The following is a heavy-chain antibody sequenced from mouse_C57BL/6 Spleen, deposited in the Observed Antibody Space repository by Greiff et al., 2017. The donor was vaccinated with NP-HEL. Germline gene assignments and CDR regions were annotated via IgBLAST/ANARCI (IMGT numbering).Heavy chain of an antibody. D-gene: IGHD2-3*01. Sequence: QVQLQQPGAELVKPGASVKLSCKASGYTFTSYWMHWVKQRPGQGLEWIGMIHPNSGSTNYNEKFKSKATLTVDKSSSTAYMQLSSLTSEDSAVYYCARPGGYDPAWFAYWGQGTLVTVSA. J-gene: IGHJ3*01. CDR3: ARPGGYDPAWFAY. CDR1: GYTFTSYW. CDR2: IHPNSGST. V-gene: IGHV1-64*01.